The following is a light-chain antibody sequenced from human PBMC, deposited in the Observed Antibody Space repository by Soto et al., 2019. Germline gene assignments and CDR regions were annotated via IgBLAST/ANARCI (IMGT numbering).Light chain of an antibody. CDR1: SNDVGSYNY. V-gene: IGLV2-14*01. Sequence: QSVLTQPASVSESPGQSITISCTGTSNDVGSYNYVSWYQQHPGKAPKLMIYDVSNRPSGVSNRFSGSKSGNTASLTISWLQAEDEADYYCTSYTISNTYVFGTGTKVTVL. CDR2: DVS. CDR3: TSYTISNTYV. J-gene: IGLJ1*01.